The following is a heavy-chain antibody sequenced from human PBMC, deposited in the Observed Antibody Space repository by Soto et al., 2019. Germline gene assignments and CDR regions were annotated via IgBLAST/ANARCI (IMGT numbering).Heavy chain of an antibody. Sequence: QVQVVQSGAEVKKPGDSVKVSCKTSGYIFTSYDFIWVRQAPGQGLEWMGWINSNNGNTNYVQKFRGRVAMTTDTSTSTAYMALRSLTSDDTAVYYCVRVFLSSGISLGGLYHWGQGTLVTVSS. V-gene: IGHV1-18*01. CDR3: VRVFLSSGISLGGLYH. CDR2: INSNNGNT. D-gene: IGHD3-16*01. CDR1: GYIFTSYD. J-gene: IGHJ4*02.